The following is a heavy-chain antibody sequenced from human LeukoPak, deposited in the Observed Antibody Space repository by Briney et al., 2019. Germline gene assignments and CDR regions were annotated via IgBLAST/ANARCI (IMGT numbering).Heavy chain of an antibody. CDR3: ARFGGNPVRTFDAFDI. D-gene: IGHD4-23*01. J-gene: IGHJ3*02. CDR2: IYYSGST. V-gene: IGHV4-39*07. Sequence: SETLSLTCTVSGGSISSSSYYWGWIRQPPGKGLEWIGSIYYSGSTYYNPSLKSRVTISVDKSKNQFSLKLSSVTAADTAVYYCARFGGNPVRTFDAFDIWGQGTMVTVSS. CDR1: GGSISSSSYY.